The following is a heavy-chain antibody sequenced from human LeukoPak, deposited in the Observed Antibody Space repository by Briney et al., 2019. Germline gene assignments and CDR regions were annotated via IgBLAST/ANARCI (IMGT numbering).Heavy chain of an antibody. Sequence: GGSLRLSCAASGFTFSSYSMNWVRQAPGKGLEWVSSISSSSSYIYYADSVKGRFTISRDNAKNSLYLQMNSLRAEDTAVYYCARGISITHPPGYWGQGTLVTVSS. CDR3: ARGISITHPPGY. J-gene: IGHJ4*02. CDR2: ISSSSSYI. D-gene: IGHD1-14*01. V-gene: IGHV3-21*01. CDR1: GFTFSSYS.